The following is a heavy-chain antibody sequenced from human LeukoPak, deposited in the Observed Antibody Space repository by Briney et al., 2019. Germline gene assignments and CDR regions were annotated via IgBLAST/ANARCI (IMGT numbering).Heavy chain of an antibody. CDR2: IDPSDSYT. CDR3: AQVMMAFDI. CDR1: GYRFTSYW. D-gene: IGHD3-16*01. Sequence: GESLKISCQGSGYRFTSYWISWVRQLPGKGLEWMGRIDPSDSYTNYSPSFQGHVTISADKSISTAYLQWSSLKASDTAMYYCAQVMMAFDIWGQGTMVTVSS. J-gene: IGHJ3*02. V-gene: IGHV5-10-1*01.